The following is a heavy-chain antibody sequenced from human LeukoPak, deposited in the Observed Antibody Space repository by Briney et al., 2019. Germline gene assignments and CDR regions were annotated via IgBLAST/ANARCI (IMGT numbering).Heavy chain of an antibody. CDR1: GFTVSSNY. V-gene: IGHV3-53*01. D-gene: IGHD1-26*01. CDR2: ITRGGNT. CDR3: ARGGDIVGATRSAFDI. J-gene: IGHJ3*02. Sequence: GGSLRLSCAASGFTVSSNYMSWVRQAPGKGLEWVSVITRGGNTYYADSVKGRFTISRDSSKNTLYLQMNSLRAEDTAVYYCARGGDIVGATRSAFDIWGQGTMVTVSS.